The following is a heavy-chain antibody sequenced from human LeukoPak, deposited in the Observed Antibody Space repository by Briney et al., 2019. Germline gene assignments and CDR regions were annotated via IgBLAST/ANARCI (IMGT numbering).Heavy chain of an antibody. D-gene: IGHD3-3*01. CDR2: INHSGST. V-gene: IGHV4-34*01. CDR3: ASGDYDFWSGYYAYYFDY. Sequence: SETLSLTCAVYGGSFSGYYWSWISQPPGKGLEWIGEINHSGSTNYNPSLKSRVTISVDTSKNQFSLKLSSVTAADTAVYYCASGDYDFWSGYYAYYFDYWGQGTLATVSS. CDR1: GGSFSGYY. J-gene: IGHJ4*02.